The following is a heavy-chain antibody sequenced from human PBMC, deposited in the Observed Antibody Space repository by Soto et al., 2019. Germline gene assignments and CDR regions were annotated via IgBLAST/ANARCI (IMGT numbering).Heavy chain of an antibody. V-gene: IGHV1-18*01. CDR1: GYTFSTSG. CDR3: ARAGAAPYYYYGMDV. D-gene: IGHD2-15*01. Sequence: QVQLVQSGAEVRKPGASVKVSCKASGYTFSTSGMSWLRQAPGQGLEWVGWISTYNGDTNDAPKFQDRVPMTSDTSTSPVYMELRSLRSDDTAVYYCARAGAAPYYYYGMDVWGQGTRVTVSS. CDR2: ISTYNGDT. J-gene: IGHJ6*02.